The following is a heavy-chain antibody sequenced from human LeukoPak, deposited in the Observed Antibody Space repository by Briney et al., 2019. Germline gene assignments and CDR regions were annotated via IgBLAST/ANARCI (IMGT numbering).Heavy chain of an antibody. J-gene: IGHJ6*03. CDR2: IRYDGSNK. CDR1: GFTFSSYG. Sequence: GGSLRLSCAASGFTFSSYGMHWVRQAPGKGLEWVAFIRYDGSNKYYADSVKGRFTISRDNSKNTLYPQMNSLRAEDTAVYYCAKVSWHEDYYYMDVWGKGTTVTVSS. D-gene: IGHD5-12*01. CDR3: AKVSWHEDYYYMDV. V-gene: IGHV3-30*02.